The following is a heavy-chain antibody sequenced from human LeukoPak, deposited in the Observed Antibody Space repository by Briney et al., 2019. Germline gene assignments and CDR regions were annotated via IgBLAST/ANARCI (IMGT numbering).Heavy chain of an antibody. J-gene: IGHJ5*02. V-gene: IGHV4-4*07. CDR3: ARDAFGYCSSTSCYPNWFDP. D-gene: IGHD2-2*01. Sequence: PSETLSLTCTVSGGSISSYYWSWIRQPAGKGLEWIGRIYTSGSTNYNPSLKSRVTMSVDTSKIQFSLKLSSVTAADTAVYYCARDAFGYCSSTSCYPNWFDPWGQGTLVTVSS. CDR1: GGSISSYY. CDR2: IYTSGST.